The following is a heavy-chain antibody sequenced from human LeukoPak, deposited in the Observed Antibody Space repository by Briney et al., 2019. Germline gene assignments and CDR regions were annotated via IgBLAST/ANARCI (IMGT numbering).Heavy chain of an antibody. D-gene: IGHD1-20*01. CDR1: GYTFTGYY. V-gene: IGHV1-2*02. J-gene: IGHJ4*02. CDR2: INPNSGGT. Sequence: RASVKVSCKASGYTFTGYYMHWVRQAPGQGLEWMGWINPNSGGTNYAQKFQGRVTMTRDTSISTAYMELSRLRSDDTAVYYCARDQPGITGTTAEDYWGQGTLVTVSS. CDR3: ARDQPGITGTTAEDY.